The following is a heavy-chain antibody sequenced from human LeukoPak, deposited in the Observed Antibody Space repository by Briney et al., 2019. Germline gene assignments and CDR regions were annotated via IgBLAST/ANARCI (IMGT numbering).Heavy chain of an antibody. CDR2: ISSSGSTI. CDR3: ARDSSSWAFDY. CDR1: GFTFSSYE. Sequence: GGSLRLSCAASGFTFSSYEMNWVRQAPGKGREWVSYISSSGSTIYYADSVKGRFTISRDNAKNSLYLQMNSLRAEDTAVYYCARDSSSWAFDYWGQGALVTVSS. D-gene: IGHD6-13*01. V-gene: IGHV3-48*03. J-gene: IGHJ4*02.